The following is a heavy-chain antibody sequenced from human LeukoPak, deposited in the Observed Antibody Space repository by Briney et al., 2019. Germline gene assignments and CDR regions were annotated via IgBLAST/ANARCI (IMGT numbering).Heavy chain of an antibody. J-gene: IGHJ4*02. CDR3: ARATLPYYGGGNSADY. D-gene: IGHD4-23*01. V-gene: IGHV1-8*01. CDR2: MNPNSGNT. Sequence: GASVKVSCKASGYTFTSYDINWVRQATGQGLEWMGWMNPNSGNTGYAQKFQGRVTITADESTSTAYMELSSLRSEDTAVYYCARATLPYYGGGNSADYWGQGTLVTVSS. CDR1: GYTFTSYD.